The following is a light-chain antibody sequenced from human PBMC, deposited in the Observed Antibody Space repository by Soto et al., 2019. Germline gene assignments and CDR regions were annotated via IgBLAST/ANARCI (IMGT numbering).Light chain of an antibody. J-gene: IGLJ3*02. CDR1: TGAVNSGHY. Sequence: QAVVTQEPSLTVSPGETVTPTCGSSTGAVNSGHYPYWLQQKPGQAPRTLISDTDIKNPWTPARFSGSLLGDKAALTLSGSRPEDDADYYCFLSCGGPWVFGGGTKLTVL. V-gene: IGLV7-46*01. CDR2: DTD. CDR3: FLSCGGPWV.